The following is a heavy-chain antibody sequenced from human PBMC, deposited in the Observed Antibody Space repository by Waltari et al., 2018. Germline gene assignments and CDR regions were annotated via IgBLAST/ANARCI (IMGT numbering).Heavy chain of an antibody. J-gene: IGHJ4*02. CDR2: INPNSGGT. V-gene: IGHV1-2*06. CDR1: GSTFTGYY. CDR3: ARDSEMATIRSGSYYFDY. Sequence: QVQLVQSGAEVKKPGASVKVSCKASGSTFTGYYMPCVRPAPGQGLEWMGRINPNSGGTNYAQKFQGRVTMTRDTSISTAYMELSRLRSDDTAVYYCARDSEMATIRSGSYYFDYWGQGTLVTVSS. D-gene: IGHD5-12*01.